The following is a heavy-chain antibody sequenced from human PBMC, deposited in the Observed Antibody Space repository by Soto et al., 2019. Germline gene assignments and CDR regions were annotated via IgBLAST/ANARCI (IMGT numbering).Heavy chain of an antibody. J-gene: IGHJ4*02. V-gene: IGHV4-59*01. CDR3: ARAYGDYVFDY. D-gene: IGHD4-17*01. CDR2: IYYSGRT. Sequence: QVQLQESVPGLVKPSETLSLTCTVSGGSISSYYWSWIRQPPGKGLEWIGYIYYSGRTNYHPSLKRRVTISVDTSKHQSSPKRRSVTAADTAVYYFARAYGDYVFDYWGQETRVTVSS. CDR1: GGSISSYY.